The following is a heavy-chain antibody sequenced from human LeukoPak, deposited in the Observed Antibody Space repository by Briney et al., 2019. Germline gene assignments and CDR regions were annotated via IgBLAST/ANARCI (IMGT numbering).Heavy chain of an antibody. J-gene: IGHJ4*02. D-gene: IGHD3-9*01. V-gene: IGHV3-30*04. CDR2: ISSDGSKI. CDR3: AREIDRYYFDY. CDR1: GFIFSNYA. Sequence: GGSLRLSCAASGFIFSNYAMHWVRQAPGKGLEWVALISSDGSKIYYADSVKGQFTISRDNSRNTLYLQMNSLRAEDSAVYYCAREIDRYYFDYWGQGTLVTVSS.